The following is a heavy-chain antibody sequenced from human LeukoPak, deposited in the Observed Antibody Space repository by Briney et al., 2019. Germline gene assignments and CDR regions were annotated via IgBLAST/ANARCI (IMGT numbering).Heavy chain of an antibody. J-gene: IGHJ3*02. CDR1: GYTFTSYG. CDR2: ISAYNGNT. Sequence: ASVKVSCKASGYTFTSYGISWVRQAPGQGLEWMGWISAYNGNTNYAQKLQGRVTMTTDTSTSTAYMELRSLRSDDTAVYYCARDLYTYYYDSGSYYKLAAFDIWGQGTMVTVSS. D-gene: IGHD3-10*01. V-gene: IGHV1-18*04. CDR3: ARDLYTYYYDSGSYYKLAAFDI.